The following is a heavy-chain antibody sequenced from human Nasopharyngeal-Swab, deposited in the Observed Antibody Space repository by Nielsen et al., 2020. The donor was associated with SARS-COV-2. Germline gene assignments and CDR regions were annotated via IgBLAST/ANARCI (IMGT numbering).Heavy chain of an antibody. CDR2: LYYSGST. V-gene: IGHV4-39*01. CDR3: ARPSRHFWSGQDPWFDP. D-gene: IGHD3-3*02. CDR1: GCSISSSSYY. Sequence: SETLSPTCTASGCSISSSSYYWGWIRQPPGKGLEWLGSLYYSGSTYYNPSLNSRVTISVDTSKNQFSLKLSSVTAADTAVYYCARPSRHFWSGQDPWFDPWGQGTLVTVSS. J-gene: IGHJ5*02.